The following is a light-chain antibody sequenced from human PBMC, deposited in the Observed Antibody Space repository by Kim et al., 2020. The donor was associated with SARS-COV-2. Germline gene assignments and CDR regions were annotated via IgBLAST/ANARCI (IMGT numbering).Light chain of an antibody. CDR1: SNNVGDQG. Sequence: QTATLTCPGNSNNVGDQGAAWLQQHRGHPPKLLFYRNNNRPSGISERLSASRSGTTASLTITGLQPEDEADYYCSAWDSSLSAWVFGGGTRLTVL. CDR2: RNN. V-gene: IGLV10-54*01. CDR3: SAWDSSLSAWV. J-gene: IGLJ3*02.